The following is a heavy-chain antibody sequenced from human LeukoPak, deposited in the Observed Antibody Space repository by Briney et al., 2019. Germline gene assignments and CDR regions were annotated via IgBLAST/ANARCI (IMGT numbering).Heavy chain of an antibody. CDR3: ARARGDSSPASRYFDY. Sequence: GGSLRLSCAASGFPFSTYSMHWVRQAPGKGLEWVAVISSDGSSENYAGSVEGRFTISRDNSKNTLYVQMNSLRPEDTAIYYCARARGDSSPASRYFDYWGQGAPVTVSS. J-gene: IGHJ4*02. D-gene: IGHD5-18*01. CDR1: GFPFSTYS. CDR2: ISSDGSSE. V-gene: IGHV3-30*03.